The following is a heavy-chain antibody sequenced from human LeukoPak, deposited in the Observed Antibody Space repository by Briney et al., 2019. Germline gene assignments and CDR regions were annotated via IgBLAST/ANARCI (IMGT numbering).Heavy chain of an antibody. D-gene: IGHD1-26*01. CDR3: ARDGSYKFDY. CDR1: GFTFSNSW. Sequence: GGSLRLSCAASGFTFSNSWMHWVRQTPGKGLVWVSCLRSDGTTTYAESVKGRFTISRDSAKNTLYLQMNSLRAEDTAVYYCARDGSYKFDYWGQGTLVTVSS. CDR2: LRSDGTT. J-gene: IGHJ4*02. V-gene: IGHV3-74*01.